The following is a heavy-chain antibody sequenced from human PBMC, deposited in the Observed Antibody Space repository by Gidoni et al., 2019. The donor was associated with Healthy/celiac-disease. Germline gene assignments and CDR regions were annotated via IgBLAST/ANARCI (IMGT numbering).Heavy chain of an antibody. D-gene: IGHD5-12*01. Sequence: QVQLVESGGGVVQPGRSRRLPGAASGFTSSSYGKHWARQAPGKGLEWVAVRSYDGSNKYYADSVKGRFTISRDNSKNTLYLQMNSLRAEDTAVYYCAKDLDIVATISYYYYGMDVWGQGTTVTVSS. J-gene: IGHJ6*02. CDR1: GFTSSSYG. CDR2: RSYDGSNK. CDR3: AKDLDIVATISYYYYGMDV. V-gene: IGHV3-30*18.